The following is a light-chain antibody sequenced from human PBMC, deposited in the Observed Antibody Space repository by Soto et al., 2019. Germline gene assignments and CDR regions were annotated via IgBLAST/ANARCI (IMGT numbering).Light chain of an antibody. CDR2: DAS. J-gene: IGKJ3*01. CDR1: QDISNY. Sequence: DIQMTQYTSSLSASVGAIVPITCQASQDISNYLNWYQPKPGKAPKLLIYDASNLETVVPSRFSASGSGTHFTFTIISQQPDDIATYYCQQYDDLFTFGPGTTGAIQ. V-gene: IGKV1-33*01. CDR3: QQYDDLFT.